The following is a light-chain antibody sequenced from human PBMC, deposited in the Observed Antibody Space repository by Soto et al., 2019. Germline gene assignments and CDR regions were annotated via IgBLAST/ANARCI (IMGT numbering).Light chain of an antibody. CDR1: QSVSSSY. Sequence: EIVLTQSPGTLSLSPGERATLSCRASQSVSSSYLAWYQQKPGQAPRLLIYGASSRATGIPDRFSGSVSGTDFTLTISRLEPEDFAVYYCQQYGSSPWKITFGGGTKVEIK. CDR3: QQYGSSPWKIT. V-gene: IGKV3-20*01. J-gene: IGKJ4*01. CDR2: GAS.